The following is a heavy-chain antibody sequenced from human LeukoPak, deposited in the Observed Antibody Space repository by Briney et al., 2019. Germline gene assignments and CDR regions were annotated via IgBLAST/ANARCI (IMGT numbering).Heavy chain of an antibody. Sequence: GGSLRLSCVVSGFTLSNYGIHWVRQAPGKGLEWVSAISGSGGSTYYADSVKGRFTISRDNSKNTLYLQMNSLRAEDTAVYYCAKVSVKYDFWSGFDYWGQGTLVTVSS. CDR2: ISGSGGST. D-gene: IGHD3-3*01. V-gene: IGHV3-23*01. J-gene: IGHJ4*02. CDR1: GFTLSNYG. CDR3: AKVSVKYDFWSGFDY.